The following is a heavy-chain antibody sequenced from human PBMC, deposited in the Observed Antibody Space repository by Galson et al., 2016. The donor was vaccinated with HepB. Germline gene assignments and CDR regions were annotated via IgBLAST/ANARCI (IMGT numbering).Heavy chain of an antibody. CDR3: AKGGPQAMITFGGFIADFDY. D-gene: IGHD3-16*02. V-gene: IGHV3-23*01. CDR1: GFTFSSYA. CDR2: IRVSGRST. Sequence: SLRLSCAASGFTFSSYAMSWVRQAPGKGLEWVSGIRVSGRSTYYADSVKGRFTISRDNSKNTLYLQMNSLRVEDTAVYYCAKGGPQAMITFGGFIADFDYWGQGALVTVSS. J-gene: IGHJ4*02.